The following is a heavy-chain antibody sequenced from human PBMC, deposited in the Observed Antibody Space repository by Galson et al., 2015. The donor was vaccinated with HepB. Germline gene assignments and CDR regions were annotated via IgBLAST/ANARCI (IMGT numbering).Heavy chain of an antibody. CDR3: ARGKSGAGNALDY. D-gene: IGHD1-26*01. CDR1: GFTFSSYW. J-gene: IGHJ4*02. Sequence: SLRLSCAASGFTFSSYWMHWVRQAPGKGLVWVSRINTDGSTTNYADSVKGRFTISRDNAKNTLYLQMNSLRAEDTAVYYCARGKSGAGNALDYSGQGTLVPVSS. V-gene: IGHV3-74*01. CDR2: INTDGSTT.